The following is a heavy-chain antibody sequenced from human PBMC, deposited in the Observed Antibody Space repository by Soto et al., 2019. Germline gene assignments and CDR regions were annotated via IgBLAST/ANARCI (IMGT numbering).Heavy chain of an antibody. V-gene: IGHV3-30*18. CDR1: GFTFSSYG. D-gene: IGHD4-17*01. J-gene: IGHJ4*02. Sequence: PGGSLRLSCAASGFTFSSYGMHWVRQAPGKGLEWMAVISYDGSNKYYADSVKGRFTISRDNSKNTLYLQMNSLRAEDTAVYYCAKDLNYGFDYWGQGTLVTVSS. CDR2: ISYDGSNK. CDR3: AKDLNYGFDY.